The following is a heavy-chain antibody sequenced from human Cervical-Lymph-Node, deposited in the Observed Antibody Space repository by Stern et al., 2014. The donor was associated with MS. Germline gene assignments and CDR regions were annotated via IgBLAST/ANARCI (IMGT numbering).Heavy chain of an antibody. J-gene: IGHJ4*02. Sequence: QITLKESGPALVKPTQTLTLTCTFSGFSLSTSGLGVGRIPQPQGQALECLAYIYWNDQKRYSPSLKSRLTITKDTSKNQVVLTLTNVDPVDTATYYCAHRTAGPFDYWGQGTLVTVSS. CDR1: GFSLSTSGLG. V-gene: IGHV2-5*01. CDR3: AHRTAGPFDY. CDR2: IYWNDQK.